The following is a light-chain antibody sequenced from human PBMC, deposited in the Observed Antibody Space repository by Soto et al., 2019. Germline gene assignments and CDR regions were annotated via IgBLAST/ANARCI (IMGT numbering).Light chain of an antibody. CDR2: EVS. CDR3: GSYAGNIHV. J-gene: IGLJ1*01. CDR1: SGDVGGYKF. Sequence: QSVLTEPASVSWSAGQSITIYCTGTSGDVGGYKFVSWYQQHPGKAPKLMIYEVSNRPSGVSTRFSGSKSGNTASLTISGLQAEDEADYFCGSYAGNIHVFGNGTSHRP. V-gene: IGLV2-14*01.